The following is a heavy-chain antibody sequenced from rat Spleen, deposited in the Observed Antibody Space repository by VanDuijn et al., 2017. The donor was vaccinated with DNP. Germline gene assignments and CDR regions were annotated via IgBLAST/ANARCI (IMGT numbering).Heavy chain of an antibody. CDR2: ISSGGGNT. V-gene: IGHV5S23*01. J-gene: IGHJ2*01. CDR1: GFTFSDYH. CDR3: TRHSWELDY. D-gene: IGHD5-1*01. Sequence: EVQLVESGGGLVQPGRSLKLSCVVSGFTFSDYHMAWVRQAPKKGLEWVASISSGGGNTYYRDSVKGRFTISRDNTKNTQYLQMDSLRSEDTATYYCTRHSWELDYWGQGVMVTVSS.